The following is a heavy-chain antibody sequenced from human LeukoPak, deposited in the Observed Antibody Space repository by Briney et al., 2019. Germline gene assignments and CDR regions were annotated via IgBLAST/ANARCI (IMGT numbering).Heavy chain of an antibody. CDR3: ARDVVVPAAIPIYYYYYGMDV. CDR2: IYYSGGT. J-gene: IGHJ6*02. Sequence: SETLSLTCTVSGGSISSSSYYWGWIRQPPGKGLEWIGSIYYSGGTYYNPSLKSRVTISVDTSKNQFSLKLSSVTAADTAVYYCARDVVVPAAIPIYYYYYGMDVWGQGTTVTVSS. V-gene: IGHV4-39*01. D-gene: IGHD2-2*02. CDR1: GGSISSSSYY.